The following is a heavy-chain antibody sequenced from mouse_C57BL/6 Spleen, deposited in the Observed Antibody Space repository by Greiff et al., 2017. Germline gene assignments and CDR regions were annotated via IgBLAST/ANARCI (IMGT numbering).Heavy chain of an antibody. V-gene: IGHV1-22*01. D-gene: IGHD2-4*01. J-gene: IGHJ3*01. CDR3: AREGDYDYGFAY. CDR2: INPNNGGT. Sequence: EVQLQQSGPELVKPGASVKMSCKASGYTFTDYNMHWVKQSHGKSLEWIGYINPNNGGTSYNQKFKGKATLTVNKSSSTAYMELRSLTSEDSAVYYCAREGDYDYGFAYWGQGTLVTVSA. CDR1: GYTFTDYN.